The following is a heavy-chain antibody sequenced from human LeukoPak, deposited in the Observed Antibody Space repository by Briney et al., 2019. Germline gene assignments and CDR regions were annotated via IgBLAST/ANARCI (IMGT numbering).Heavy chain of an antibody. J-gene: IGHJ4*02. CDR1: GFTFSSYG. CDR2: ISYDGTNK. V-gene: IGHV3-30*18. D-gene: IGHD3-3*01. Sequence: GGSLRLSCAASGFTFSSYGMHWVRQAPGKGLEWVAVISYDGTNKYYADSVKGRFTISRDSSKNTLYLQMNSLRAEDTAVYYCAKGLQFPYDFWSGPEYDYWGQGAQVTGSP. CDR3: AKGLQFPYDFWSGPEYDY.